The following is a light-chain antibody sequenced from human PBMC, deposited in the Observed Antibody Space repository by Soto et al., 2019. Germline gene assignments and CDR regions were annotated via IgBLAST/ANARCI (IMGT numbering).Light chain of an antibody. CDR2: DAS. CDR1: QSVSSY. CDR3: QQRSNWPLT. J-gene: IGKJ3*01. V-gene: IGKV3-11*01. Sequence: EIVLTQAPATLSLSPGERATLSCRASQSVSSYLAWYQQKPGQAPRLLIYDASNRATGIPPRFSGSGSGTDFPLPISSLEPEDFAVYYCQQRSNWPLTFGPGTKVDIK.